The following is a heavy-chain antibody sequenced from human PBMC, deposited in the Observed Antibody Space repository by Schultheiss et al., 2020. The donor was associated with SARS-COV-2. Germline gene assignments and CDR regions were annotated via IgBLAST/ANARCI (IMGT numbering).Heavy chain of an antibody. CDR3: AGGTLDCSSTSCPNGYYYYYGMDV. D-gene: IGHD2-2*01. V-gene: IGHV4-31*11. Sequence: SETLSLTCAVYGGSFSGYYWSWIRQHPGKGLEWIGYIYYSGSTYYNPSLKSRVTISVDTSKNQFSLKLSSVTAADTAVYYCAGGTLDCSSTSCPNGYYYYYGMDVWGQGTTVTVSS. CDR1: GGSFSGYY. J-gene: IGHJ6*02. CDR2: IYYSGST.